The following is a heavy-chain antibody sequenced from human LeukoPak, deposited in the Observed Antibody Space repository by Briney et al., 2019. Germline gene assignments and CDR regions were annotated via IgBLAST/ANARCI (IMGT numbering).Heavy chain of an antibody. CDR3: TSTWTDSSSWPYNWFDP. V-gene: IGHV3-73*01. J-gene: IGHJ5*02. D-gene: IGHD6-13*01. CDR1: GFTFSGSA. Sequence: GGSLRLSCAASGFTFSGSAMHWVRQASGEGLEWVGRIRSKANSYATAYAASVKGRYTISRDDSKNTAYLQMNSLKTEDTAVYYCTSTWTDSSSWPYNWFDPWGQGTLVTVSS. CDR2: IRSKANSYAT.